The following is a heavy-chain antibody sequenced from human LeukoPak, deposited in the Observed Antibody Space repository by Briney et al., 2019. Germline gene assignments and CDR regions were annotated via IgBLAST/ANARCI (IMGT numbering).Heavy chain of an antibody. CDR3: ARDPSWEILPYFDY. J-gene: IGHJ4*02. CDR2: ISASGDTI. V-gene: IGHV3-11*04. CDR1: GFTFRNYY. Sequence: GGSLRLSCAASGFTFRNYYMTWIRQAPGKGLEWVSHISASGDTIYYGDSVRGRFTISRDNAKNSLYLDMNTLKAEDTAVYYCARDPSWEILPYFDYWGQGTLVTVSS. D-gene: IGHD1-26*01.